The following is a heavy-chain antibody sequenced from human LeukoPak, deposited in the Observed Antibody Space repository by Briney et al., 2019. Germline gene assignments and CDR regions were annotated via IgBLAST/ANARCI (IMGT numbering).Heavy chain of an antibody. CDR1: GGSFSGYY. CDR2: INHSGRT. D-gene: IGHD3-22*01. J-gene: IGHJ5*02. CDR3: ARLSSGLDA. V-gene: IGHV4-34*01. Sequence: PSETLSLTCAVYGGSFSGYYWSWIRQPPGKGLEWIGEINHSGRTNYNASLRSRVTISIDTSMKQFSLKLSSVTAADSAVYYCARLSSGLDAWGQGTLVTVSS.